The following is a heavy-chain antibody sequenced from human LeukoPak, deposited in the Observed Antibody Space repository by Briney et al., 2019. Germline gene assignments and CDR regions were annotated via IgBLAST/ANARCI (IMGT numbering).Heavy chain of an antibody. V-gene: IGHV3-66*01. D-gene: IGHD4-17*01. CDR2: IYSGGST. J-gene: IGHJ4*02. CDR3: ARVDYGDYGFDY. CDR1: GLTASSNY. Sequence: PGGSLRGSCAASGLTASSNYMSWVRQGPGNGLAWVSVIYSGGSTYYADSVKGRFTISRDNSKNTLYLQMNSLRAEDTAVYYCARVDYGDYGFDYWGQGTLVTVSS.